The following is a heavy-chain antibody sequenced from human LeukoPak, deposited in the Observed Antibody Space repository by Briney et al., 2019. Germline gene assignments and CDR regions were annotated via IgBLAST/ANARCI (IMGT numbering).Heavy chain of an antibody. J-gene: IGHJ4*02. D-gene: IGHD5-12*01. CDR3: ARRRSGYADY. Sequence: GGSLRLPCAASGFTFSTYAMSWVRQAPGKGLECVSAISGSGATKFYADSVKGRFTISRDNAKNSLYLQMNSLRAEDTAVYYCARRRSGYADYWGQGTLVTVSS. CDR2: ISGSGATK. CDR1: GFTFSTYA. V-gene: IGHV3-23*01.